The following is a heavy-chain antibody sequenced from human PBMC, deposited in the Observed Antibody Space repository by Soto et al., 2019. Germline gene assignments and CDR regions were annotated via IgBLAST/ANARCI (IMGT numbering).Heavy chain of an antibody. CDR2: FDPEDGET. CDR3: ATTGNWNDDAPNWFAP. Sequence: QVQLVQSGAEVKKPGASVKVSCKVSGYTLTELSMHWVRQAPGKGLEWMGGFDPEDGETIYAQKFQGRVTMTEDTSTDTAYMELSSLRSEDTAVYYCATTGNWNDDAPNWFAPWGQGTLVTVSS. CDR1: GYTLTELS. J-gene: IGHJ5*02. V-gene: IGHV1-24*01. D-gene: IGHD1-20*01.